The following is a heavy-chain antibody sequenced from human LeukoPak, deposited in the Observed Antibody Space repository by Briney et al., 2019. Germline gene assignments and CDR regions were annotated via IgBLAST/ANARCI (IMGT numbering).Heavy chain of an antibody. CDR1: GYTFTSYG. CDR2: ISAYNGNT. Sequence: ASVKVSCKASGYTFTSYGISWVRQAPGQGLEWMGWISAYNGNTNYAQKLQGRVTMTTDTSTSTAYMELRSLRSDDTAVYYCARHKGTTVTHGSYGMDVWGQGTTVTVSS. V-gene: IGHV1-18*01. J-gene: IGHJ6*02. D-gene: IGHD4-17*01. CDR3: ARHKGTTVTHGSYGMDV.